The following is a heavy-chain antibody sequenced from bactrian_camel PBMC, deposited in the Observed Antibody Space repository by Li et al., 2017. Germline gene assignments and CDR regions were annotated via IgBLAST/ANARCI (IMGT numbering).Heavy chain of an antibody. CDR1: GYTAC. CDR3: EADLPPSIELGVTEIQDLGVPRDFGY. CDR2: ILTADGST. D-gene: IGHD3*01. Sequence: HVQLVESGGGSVQSGGSLSLSCTASGYTACMGWFRQAPGKEREGAAAILTADGSTYYSPSVKGRFTISQDKDKNTAYLQMDSLKPEDTGLYTCEADLPPSIELGVTEIQDLGVPRDFGYWGQGTQVTVS. V-gene: IGHV3S54*01. J-gene: IGHJ6*01.